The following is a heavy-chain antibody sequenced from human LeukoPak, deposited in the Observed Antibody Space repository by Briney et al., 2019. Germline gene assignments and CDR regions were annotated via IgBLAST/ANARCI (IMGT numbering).Heavy chain of an antibody. CDR2: IKQDGSEK. J-gene: IGHJ4*02. V-gene: IGHV3-7*01. Sequence: GGSLRLSCAASGFTVSSNYMSWVRQAPGKGLEWVANIKQDGSEKYYVDSVKGRFTISRDNAKNSLYLQMNSLRAEDTAVYYCARWYFDYWGQGTLVTVSS. CDR1: GFTVSSNY. CDR3: ARWYFDY.